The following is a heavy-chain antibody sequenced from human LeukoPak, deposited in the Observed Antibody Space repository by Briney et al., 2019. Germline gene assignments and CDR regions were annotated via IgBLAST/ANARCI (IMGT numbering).Heavy chain of an antibody. D-gene: IGHD5-18*01. Sequence: GGSLRLSCAASGFTFSSYSMNWVRQATGKGLEWLSYITSSSTVQYADSVKGRFTISRDNAKNSLYLQMNSLRAEDTAVYYCARGKSGMAYFDYWGQGTLVTVSS. CDR3: ARGKSGMAYFDY. CDR1: GFTFSSYS. CDR2: ITSSSTV. J-gene: IGHJ4*02. V-gene: IGHV3-48*01.